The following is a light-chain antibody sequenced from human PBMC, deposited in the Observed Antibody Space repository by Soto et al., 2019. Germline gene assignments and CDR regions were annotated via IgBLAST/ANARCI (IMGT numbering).Light chain of an antibody. V-gene: IGKV1D-12*01. J-gene: IGKJ4*01. CDR2: DAS. CDR3: QQANSFPLT. Sequence: DIQMTQSPSSVSASVGDRVTITCRAIQGINRWLAWYQQKLGKAPKLLIFDASRLQSGVPSRFSGSGSGTDFTLTISSLQPEDFATYYCQQANSFPLTFGGGTKVDIK. CDR1: QGINRW.